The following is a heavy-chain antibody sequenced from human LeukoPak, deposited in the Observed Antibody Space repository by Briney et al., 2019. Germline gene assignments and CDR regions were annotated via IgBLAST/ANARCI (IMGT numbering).Heavy chain of an antibody. V-gene: IGHV3-23*01. CDR2: ISGSDRSI. CDR3: AKHLKSVLGIYYYMDV. CDR1: GYTFSSYA. J-gene: IGHJ6*03. Sequence: GGSLRLSCAASGYTFSSYAMSWVRQAPGKGLEWVSVISGSDRSIYYADSVKGRFTISRDNSKNTVYLQMNSLRAEDTAVYYCAKHLKSVLGIYYYMDVWGKGTTVTVSS. D-gene: IGHD3-10*01.